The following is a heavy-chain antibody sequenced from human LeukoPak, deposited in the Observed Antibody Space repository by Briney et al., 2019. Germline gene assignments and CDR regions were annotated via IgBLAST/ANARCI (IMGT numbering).Heavy chain of an antibody. D-gene: IGHD3-22*01. CDR2: IYYSGST. V-gene: IGHV4-39*01. CDR3: ARLRPYYYDSSGYYGAFDI. Sequence: PSETLSLTCTVSGGSISSSSYYWGWIRQPPGKGLEWIGSIYYSGSTYYNPSLKSRVTISVDTSKNQFSLKLSSVTAADTAVYYCARLRPYYYDSSGYYGAFDIWAKGQWSPSLQ. CDR1: GGSISSSSYY. J-gene: IGHJ3*02.